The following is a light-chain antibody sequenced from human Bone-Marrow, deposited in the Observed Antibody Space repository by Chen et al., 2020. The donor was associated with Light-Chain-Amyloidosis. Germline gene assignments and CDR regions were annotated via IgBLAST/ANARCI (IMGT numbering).Light chain of an antibody. CDR3: QSADSSGTYEVI. CDR2: RDT. J-gene: IGLJ2*01. Sequence: SYELTQPPSVSVSPGQTARITCSGDDLPTKYAYWYKQKPGQAPVLVIHRDTERPSGISDRFSGSSSGTTATLTISGVQAEDEADYHCQSADSSGTYEVIFGGGTKLTVL. V-gene: IGLV3-25*03. CDR1: DLPTKY.